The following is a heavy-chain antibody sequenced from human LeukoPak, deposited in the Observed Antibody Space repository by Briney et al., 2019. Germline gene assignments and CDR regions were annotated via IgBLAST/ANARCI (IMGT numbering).Heavy chain of an antibody. D-gene: IGHD5-12*01. CDR3: ARDRGYDYSAAYYFDY. V-gene: IGHV3-33*01. CDR2: IWYDGSNK. CDR1: GFTFSSYG. J-gene: IGHJ4*02. Sequence: PGGSLRLSCAASGFTFSSYGMHWVRQAPGKGLEWVAVIWYDGSNKYYADSVKGRFTISRDNSKNTLYLQMNSLRAEDTAVYYCARDRGYDYSAAYYFDYWGQGTLVTVSS.